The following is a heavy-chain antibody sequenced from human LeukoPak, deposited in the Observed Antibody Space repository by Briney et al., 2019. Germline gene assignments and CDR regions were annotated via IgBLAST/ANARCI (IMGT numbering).Heavy chain of an antibody. V-gene: IGHV3-30*03. CDR2: ISDDGINK. Sequence: GRSLRLSCAASGFTFSSYGMHWVRQAPGKGLEWVAVISDDGINKYYLDSVKGRFTISRDNSKNTLYLQMNSLRAEDTAVYYCATPYGGNQGTAFDYWGQGTLLTVSS. CDR3: ATPYGGNQGTAFDY. D-gene: IGHD4-23*01. J-gene: IGHJ4*02. CDR1: GFTFSSYG.